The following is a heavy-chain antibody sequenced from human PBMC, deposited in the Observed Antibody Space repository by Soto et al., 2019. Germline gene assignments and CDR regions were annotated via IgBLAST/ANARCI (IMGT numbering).Heavy chain of an antibody. CDR2: ITGSGSDT. D-gene: IGHD2-2*01. V-gene: IGHV3-23*01. CDR1: GFTFNSYA. CDR3: AKLGSSTWSPHYYFDY. J-gene: IGHJ4*02. Sequence: PGGSLRLSCAASGFTFNSYAMGWVRQAPGKGLEWVSAITGSGSDTYYLDSVKGRFTISRDNSKNALYLQMNSLRAEDTAICYCAKLGSSTWSPHYYFDYWGQGTLVTVSS.